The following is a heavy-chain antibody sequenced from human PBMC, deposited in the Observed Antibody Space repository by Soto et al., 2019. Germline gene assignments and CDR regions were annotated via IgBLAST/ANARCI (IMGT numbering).Heavy chain of an antibody. V-gene: IGHV4-39*01. Sequence: SETLSLTCTVSGGSISSSSYYWGWIRQPPGKGLEWIGSIYYSGSTYYNPSLKSRVTISVDTSKNQFSLKLSSVTAADTAVYYCARLGEAVANAFDIWGQGTMVTVSS. D-gene: IGHD6-19*01. CDR1: GGSISSSSYY. J-gene: IGHJ3*02. CDR2: IYYSGST. CDR3: ARLGEAVANAFDI.